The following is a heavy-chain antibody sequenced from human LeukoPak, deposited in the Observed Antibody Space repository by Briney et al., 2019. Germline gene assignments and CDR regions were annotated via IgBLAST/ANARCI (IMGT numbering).Heavy chain of an antibody. Sequence: PSETLSLTCTVSGGSISSSSYYWGWIRQPPGKGLEWIGSIYYSGSTYYNPSLKSRVTISVDTSKNQFSLKLSSVTAADTAVHYCARSVVGYFDYWGQGTLVTVSS. CDR1: GGSISSSSYY. CDR3: ARSVVGYFDY. V-gene: IGHV4-39*01. D-gene: IGHD4-23*01. J-gene: IGHJ4*02. CDR2: IYYSGST.